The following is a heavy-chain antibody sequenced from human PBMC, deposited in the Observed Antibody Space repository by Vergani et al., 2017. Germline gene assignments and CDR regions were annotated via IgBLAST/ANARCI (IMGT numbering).Heavy chain of an antibody. J-gene: IGHJ4*02. Sequence: QVQLVQSGAEVKKPGSSVTVSCQASGGTFSSYAISWVRQAPGQGLEWMGRIIPILGIANYAQKFQGRVTITADKSTSTAYMELSSLRSEDTAVYYCARDPDYGGTTPLDYWGQGTLVTVSS. CDR1: GGTFSSYA. D-gene: IGHD4-23*01. CDR3: ARDPDYGGTTPLDY. V-gene: IGHV1-69*04. CDR2: IIPILGIA.